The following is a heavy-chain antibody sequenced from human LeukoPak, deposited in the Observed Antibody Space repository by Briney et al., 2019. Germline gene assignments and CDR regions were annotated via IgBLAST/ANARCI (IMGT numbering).Heavy chain of an antibody. D-gene: IGHD5-24*01. CDR3: ANGTDAYKTGY. J-gene: IGHJ4*02. CDR1: GGSISGCF. V-gene: IGHV4-59*03. Sequence: SETLSLTCTVSGGSISGCFWSWIRQPPGKGLEWIVSIYYTGIIDYNPSLKSRVTTSLDTSKNQVSLKLSSVTAADTVVYFCANGTDAYKTGYWDQGTPVTVSS. CDR2: IYYTGII.